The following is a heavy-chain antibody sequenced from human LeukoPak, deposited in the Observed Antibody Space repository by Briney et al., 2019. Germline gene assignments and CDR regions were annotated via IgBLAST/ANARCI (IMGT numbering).Heavy chain of an antibody. D-gene: IGHD3-10*01. CDR1: GGSISSGGYY. J-gene: IGHJ6*02. V-gene: IGHV4-31*03. Sequence: PSQTLSLTCTVSGGSISSGGYYWSWIRQHPGKGLEWIGYIYYSGSTYYNPSLKSRVTISVDTSKNQFSLKLSSVTAADTAVYHCARDRTYYYGSGSRMDVWGQGTTVTVSS. CDR2: IYYSGST. CDR3: ARDRTYYYGSGSRMDV.